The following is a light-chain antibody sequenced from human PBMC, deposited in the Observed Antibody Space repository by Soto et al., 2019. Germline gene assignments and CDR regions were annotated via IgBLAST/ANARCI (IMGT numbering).Light chain of an antibody. CDR1: QSLLHTNGSNS. CDR3: MQALQTPST. V-gene: IGKV2-28*01. J-gene: IGKJ1*01. CDR2: LGS. Sequence: DVVMTQSPLSLPVTPGEPASISCRSSQSLLHTNGSNSLHWYLQKPGLSPQLLIYLGSNRASGVPDRFSGSGSGTDFILKISRVEAEDVGDYYCMQALQTPSTFGLGTKVEI.